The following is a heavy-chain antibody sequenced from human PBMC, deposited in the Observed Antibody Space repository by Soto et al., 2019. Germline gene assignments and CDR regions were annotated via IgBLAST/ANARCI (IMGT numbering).Heavy chain of an antibody. D-gene: IGHD3-22*01. Sequence: PSETLSLTCTVSGGSISSGGYYWSWIRQHPGKGLEWIGYIYYSGSTYYNPSLKSRVTISVDTSKNQFSLKLSSVTAADTAVYCCARAIGALKNDCYDSSGYYGPWGQGTLVTVSS. J-gene: IGHJ4*02. CDR1: GGSISSGGYY. CDR3: ARAIGALKNDCYDSSGYYGP. CDR2: IYYSGST. V-gene: IGHV4-31*03.